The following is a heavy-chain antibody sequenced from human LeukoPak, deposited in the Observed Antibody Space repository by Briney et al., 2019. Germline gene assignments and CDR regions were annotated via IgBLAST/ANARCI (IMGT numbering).Heavy chain of an antibody. V-gene: IGHV3-7*01. D-gene: IGHD2-21*02. CDR3: ARDRGDSNLVQ. J-gene: IGHJ1*01. CDR1: GFSISAYW. Sequence: GGSLSLTCAASGFSISAYWMSWVRQAPGRGLEWVANINQDDSENNYVDSVTGRFTTSSDDANKSLYLQLQSLRAEDATIYCFARDRGDSNLVQWGQ. CDR2: INQDDSEN.